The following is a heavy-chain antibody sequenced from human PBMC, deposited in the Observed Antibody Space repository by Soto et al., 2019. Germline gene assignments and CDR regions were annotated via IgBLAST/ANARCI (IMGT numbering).Heavy chain of an antibody. Sequence: SETLSLTCTVSGGSISSSSYYWGWIRQPPGKGLEWIGSIYYSGSTYYNPSLKSRVTISVDTSKNQFSLKLSSVTAADTAVYYCARVRWFGELLFGSWFDPWGQGTLVTVSS. CDR2: IYYSGST. D-gene: IGHD3-10*01. CDR3: ARVRWFGELLFGSWFDP. CDR1: GGSISSSSYY. J-gene: IGHJ5*02. V-gene: IGHV4-39*01.